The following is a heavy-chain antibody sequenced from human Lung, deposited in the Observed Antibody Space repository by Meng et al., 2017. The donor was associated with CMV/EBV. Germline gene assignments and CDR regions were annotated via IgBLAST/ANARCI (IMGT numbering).Heavy chain of an antibody. CDR1: GYFFTGHF. CDR3: ARAQDTTSADYYNYGIDV. J-gene: IGHJ6*02. Sequence: ASVKVSXKASGYFFTGHFVHWVRQAPGQGLEWMGWINPNSGGTKYTQKFQGRVTMTRDTSISTVYMELSGLRSDDTAMYYCARAQDTTSADYYNYGIDVWGQGTTVTVS. V-gene: IGHV1-2*02. D-gene: IGHD1-14*01. CDR2: INPNSGGT.